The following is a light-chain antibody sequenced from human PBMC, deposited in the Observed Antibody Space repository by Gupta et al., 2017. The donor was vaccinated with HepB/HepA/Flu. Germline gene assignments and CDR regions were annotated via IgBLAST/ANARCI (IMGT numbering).Light chain of an antibody. CDR1: SSDVGGYNY. CDR3: SSYTSSSTLS. Sequence: SALTQPASVSGSPGQSIPISCTGTSSDVGGYNYVSWYQQHPGKAPKLIIYDVSNRPSGVSNRFSGSKSGNTASLTISGLQAEDEADYYCSSYTSSSTLSFGGGTKLTVL. CDR2: DVS. V-gene: IGLV2-14*03. J-gene: IGLJ2*01.